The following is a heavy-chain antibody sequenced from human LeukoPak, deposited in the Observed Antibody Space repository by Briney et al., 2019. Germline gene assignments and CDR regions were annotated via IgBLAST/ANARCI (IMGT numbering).Heavy chain of an antibody. CDR3: AKMIAVAGLDY. V-gene: IGHV4-61*02. Sequence: PSQTLSLTCTVSGDSISSGDYYWSWIRQPAGKGLEWIGRISSSGSTNYNPSLKSRVTISVDKSKNQFSLKLSSVTAADTAVYYCAKMIAVAGLDYWGQGTLVTVSS. CDR2: ISSSGST. CDR1: GDSISSGDYY. J-gene: IGHJ4*02. D-gene: IGHD6-19*01.